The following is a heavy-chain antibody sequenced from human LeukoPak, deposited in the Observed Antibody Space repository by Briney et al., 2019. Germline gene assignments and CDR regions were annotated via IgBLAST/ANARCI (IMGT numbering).Heavy chain of an antibody. CDR3: PREGICCKGCVWFSCLY. CDR2: ISSSGSTI. D-gene: IGHD3-16*01. J-gene: IGHJ4*02. Sequence: GGSVRLSCADSGHPLSTYEMNWVRPARGKGLEWVSHISSSGSTIHYTHTVKGRFTLSRDNAKNTLYLQKNSQRAEDTAVYSFPREGICCKGCVWFSCLYWGERPRVTVS. CDR1: GHPLSTYE. V-gene: IGHV3-48*03.